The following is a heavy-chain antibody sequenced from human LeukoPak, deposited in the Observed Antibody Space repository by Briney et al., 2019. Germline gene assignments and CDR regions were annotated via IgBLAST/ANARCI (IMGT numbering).Heavy chain of an antibody. CDR1: GFTFSSYW. V-gene: IGHV3-7*03. D-gene: IGHD2-21*01. Sequence: GGSLRLSCAASGFTFSSYWMNWARQAPGKGLEWGASINHNGNVNYYVDSVKGRFTSSRDNAKNPLYLQMSNLRAADTAVYFCARGGDFDVWGQGATVTVSS. J-gene: IGHJ6*02. CDR3: ARGGDFDV. CDR2: INHNGNVN.